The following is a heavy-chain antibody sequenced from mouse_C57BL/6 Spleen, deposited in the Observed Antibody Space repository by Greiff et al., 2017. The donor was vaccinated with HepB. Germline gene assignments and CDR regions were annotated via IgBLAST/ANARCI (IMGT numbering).Heavy chain of an antibody. V-gene: IGHV1-69*01. Sequence: VQLQQPGAELVMPGASVKLSCKASGYTFTSYWMHWVKQRPGQGLEWIGEIDPSDSYTNYNQKFKGKSTLTVDKSSSTAYTQLSSLTSEDSAVYYCARGPDAMDYWGQGTSVTVSS. CDR1: GYTFTSYW. J-gene: IGHJ4*01. CDR3: ARGPDAMDY. CDR2: IDPSDSYT.